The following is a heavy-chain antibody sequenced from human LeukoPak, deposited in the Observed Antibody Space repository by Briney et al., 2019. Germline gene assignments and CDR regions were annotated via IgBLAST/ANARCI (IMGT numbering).Heavy chain of an antibody. CDR1: NGSFTEYF. D-gene: IGHD3-3*01. J-gene: IGHJ5*02. CDR3: AREKFLGRLTRVLDT. V-gene: IGHV4-34*01. CDR2: VYHSGST. Sequence: PSETLSLTCVVNNGSFTEYFWSWIRQPPGKGLEWTGEVYHSGSTNYNPSLKSRLSISADMSKKQFSLKLNSVTAADTAVYYCAREKFLGRLTRVLDTWGQGTLVTVSS.